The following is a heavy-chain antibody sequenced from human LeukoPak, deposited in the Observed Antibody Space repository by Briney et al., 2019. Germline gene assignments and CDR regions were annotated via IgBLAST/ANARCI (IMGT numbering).Heavy chain of an antibody. V-gene: IGHV1-8*01. CDR2: MNPNSGNT. D-gene: IGHD3-22*01. CDR3: ARGNDDSSGYYSYYYGMDV. J-gene: IGHJ6*02. Sequence: ASVKVSCKASGYTFTSYDINWVRQATGQGLEWMGWMNPNSGNTGYAQKFQSRVTMTRNTSISTAYMELSSLRSEDTAVYYCARGNDDSSGYYSYYYGMDVWGQGTTVTVSS. CDR1: GYTFTSYD.